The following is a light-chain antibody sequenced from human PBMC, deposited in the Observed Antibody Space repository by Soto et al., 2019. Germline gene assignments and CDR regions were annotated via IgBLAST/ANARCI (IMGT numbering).Light chain of an antibody. Sequence: EIVLTQSPGTLSLSPGERATLSCRASQSVSSSYLAWYQQKPGQAPRLLIYDASSRATGIPDRFSGSGSETDFTLTISRLEPEDFAVYYCQQDGSSRTFGQGTKLEIK. CDR2: DAS. CDR3: QQDGSSRT. J-gene: IGKJ2*01. V-gene: IGKV3-20*01. CDR1: QSVSSSY.